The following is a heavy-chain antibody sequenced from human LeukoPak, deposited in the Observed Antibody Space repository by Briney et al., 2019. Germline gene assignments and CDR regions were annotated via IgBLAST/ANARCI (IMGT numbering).Heavy chain of an antibody. Sequence: GGSLRLSCAASGFTFSSYAMHWVRQAPGKGLEWVSVIYSGGSTYYADSVKGRFTISRDNSKNTLYLQMNSLRAEDTAVYYCAREGHCSSTSCYAIDYWGQGTLVTVSS. CDR3: AREGHCSSTSCYAIDY. CDR2: IYSGGST. V-gene: IGHV3-53*01. D-gene: IGHD2-2*01. CDR1: GFTFSSYA. J-gene: IGHJ4*02.